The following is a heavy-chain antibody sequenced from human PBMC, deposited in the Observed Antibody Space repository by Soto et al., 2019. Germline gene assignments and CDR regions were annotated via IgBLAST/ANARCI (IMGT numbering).Heavy chain of an antibody. CDR3: ARDCSSTSCYLWAPDAFDI. J-gene: IGHJ3*02. CDR1: GGTSSSYA. CDR2: IIPIFGTA. D-gene: IGHD2-2*01. Sequence: SVKVSCKASGGTSSSYAISWVRQAPGQGLEWMGGIIPIFGTANYAQKFQGRVTITADESTSTAYMELSSLRSEDTAVYYCARDCSSTSCYLWAPDAFDIWGQGTMVTVSS. V-gene: IGHV1-69*13.